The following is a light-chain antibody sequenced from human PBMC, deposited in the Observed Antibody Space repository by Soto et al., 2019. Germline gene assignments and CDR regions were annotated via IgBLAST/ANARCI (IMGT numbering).Light chain of an antibody. CDR3: QPSYSTPPGT. V-gene: IGKV1-39*01. J-gene: IGKJ2*01. CDR2: DAS. CDR1: QSISNY. Sequence: DIQMTQSPSSLSASVGDRVTITCRASQSISNYLNWYQQKPGKAPNLLIYDASSLQSGVPSRFSGSGSGTDFTLTISSLKPEDFETYYCQPSYSTPPGTFGQGTKLEIK.